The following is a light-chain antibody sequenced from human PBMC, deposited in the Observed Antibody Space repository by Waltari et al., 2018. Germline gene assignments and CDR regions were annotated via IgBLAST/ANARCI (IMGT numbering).Light chain of an antibody. CDR3: SSYAAGDIWI. Sequence: QSALTQPPSASGSPGQSVTISCTGTSSDVGNYTYVSWFQQHPGKAPKLMIYEVTKRPSGVPDRFSGSKSGNTASLTVSGLQAEDEADYYCSSYAAGDIWIFGGGTKLTVL. CDR1: SSDVGNYTY. CDR2: EVT. J-gene: IGLJ2*01. V-gene: IGLV2-8*01.